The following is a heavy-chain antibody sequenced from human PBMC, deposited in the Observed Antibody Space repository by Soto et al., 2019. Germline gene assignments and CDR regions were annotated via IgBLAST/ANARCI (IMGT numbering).Heavy chain of an antibody. CDR3: VRDCSVGSCYGGLGEVDAFDI. J-gene: IGHJ3*02. D-gene: IGHD2-15*01. V-gene: IGHV6-1*01. Sequence: SETLSLTCAISGDSVSSNSAAWNWIRQSPSRGLEWLGRTYYRSKWYNDYAVSVKSRITINPDTSKNQFSLQLNSVTPEDTAVYYCVRDCSVGSCYGGLGEVDAFDIWGQGTMVTVSS. CDR1: GDSVSSNSAA. CDR2: TYYRSKWYN.